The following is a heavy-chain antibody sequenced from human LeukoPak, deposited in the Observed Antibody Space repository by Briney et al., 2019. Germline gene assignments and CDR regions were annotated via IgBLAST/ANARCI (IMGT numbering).Heavy chain of an antibody. CDR1: GGSISSGDYY. V-gene: IGHV4-30-4*01. D-gene: IGHD2-2*01. J-gene: IGHJ5*02. Sequence: SETLSLTCTVSGGSISSGDYYWSWIRQPPGKGLEWIGYIYYSGSTYYNPSLKSRVTISVDTSKNQFSLKLSSVTAADTAVYYCARGSLVVVMDWFDPWGQGTLVTVSS. CDR2: IYYSGST. CDR3: ARGSLVVVMDWFDP.